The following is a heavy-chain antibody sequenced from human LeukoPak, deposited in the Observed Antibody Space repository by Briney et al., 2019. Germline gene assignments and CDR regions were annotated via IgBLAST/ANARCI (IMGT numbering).Heavy chain of an antibody. CDR1: GFTFDDYT. CDR2: ISWDGGST. D-gene: IGHD1-7*01. J-gene: IGHJ4*02. Sequence: GGSLRLSCAASGFTFDDYTMHWVRQAPGKGLEWVSLISWDGGSTYYADSVKGRFTISRDNSKNSLYLQMNSLRTEDTALYYCAKAAGRGGTTRYYFDYWGQGTLGTVSS. CDR3: AKAAGRGGTTRYYFDY. V-gene: IGHV3-43*01.